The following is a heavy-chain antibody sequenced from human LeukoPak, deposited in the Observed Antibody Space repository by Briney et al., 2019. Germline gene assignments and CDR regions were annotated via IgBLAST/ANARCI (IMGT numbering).Heavy chain of an antibody. CDR1: GFTFSTYL. V-gene: IGHV3-30*03. J-gene: IGHJ4*02. CDR3: ARRGGSSCIDY. Sequence: PGGSLRLSCAASGFTFSTYLMHWVRQAPGKGLEWVAIISYDGSNKCYADSVKGRFTISRDNSKSTLYLQMNSLRAEDTALYYCARRGGSSCIDYWGQGTLVTVSS. D-gene: IGHD2-15*01. CDR2: ISYDGSNK.